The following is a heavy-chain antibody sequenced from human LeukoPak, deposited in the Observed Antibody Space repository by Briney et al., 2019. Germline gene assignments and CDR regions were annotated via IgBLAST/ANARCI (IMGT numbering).Heavy chain of an antibody. CDR1: GFIFSDYY. CDR2: ISNSGDII. Sequence: KPGGSLRLSCAASGFIFSDYYINWIRQAPGKGLEWLSYISNSGDIISYADSVKGRFTIFRDNAKNSLYLQMNSLRAEDTAVYYCARETLGVTAFDIWGQGTMVTVSS. CDR3: ARETLGVTAFDI. D-gene: IGHD2-21*02. V-gene: IGHV3-11*01. J-gene: IGHJ3*02.